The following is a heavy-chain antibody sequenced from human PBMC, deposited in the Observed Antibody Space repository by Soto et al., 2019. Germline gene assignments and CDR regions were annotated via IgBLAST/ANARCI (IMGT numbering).Heavy chain of an antibody. V-gene: IGHV1-18*01. Sequence: QDQLVQSGAEVKKPGASVTVSCKASGYSFTNYGITWVRQAAGQGLEWMGWISGFNGNTHYAQKLQGRVTMTTDASTCTSYMELRSLRSDDTAVYYCARDRGVAPPVAGNTHYYYYMDVWGKWTTVTVS. CDR3: ARDRGVAPPVAGNTHYYYYMDV. CDR2: ISGFNGNT. CDR1: GYSFTNYG. D-gene: IGHD6-19*01. J-gene: IGHJ6*03.